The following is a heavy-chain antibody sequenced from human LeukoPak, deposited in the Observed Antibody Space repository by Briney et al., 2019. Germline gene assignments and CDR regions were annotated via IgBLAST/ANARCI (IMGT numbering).Heavy chain of an antibody. Sequence: ASVKVSCKASGYTFTSYGISWVRQAPGQGLEWMGWISAYNGNTNYAQKLQGRVTMTRDTSTSTAYMELSSLRSEDTAVYYCARDAHPQPDAFDIWGQGTMVTVSS. V-gene: IGHV1-18*01. CDR1: GYTFTSYG. J-gene: IGHJ3*02. CDR3: ARDAHPQPDAFDI. CDR2: ISAYNGNT. D-gene: IGHD6-13*01.